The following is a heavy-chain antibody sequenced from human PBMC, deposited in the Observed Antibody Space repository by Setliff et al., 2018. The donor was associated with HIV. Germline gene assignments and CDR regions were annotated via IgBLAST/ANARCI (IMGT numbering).Heavy chain of an antibody. Sequence: SLRLSCAASGFTFSYYTMHWIRQTPDNGLEWVAVISYDGNSQYYADSVKGRFTLSRDNFRNTLYLQMNSLRAEDTAVYYCASHFGYCSSTSCEGYWGQGALVTVSS. CDR3: ASHFGYCSSTSCEGY. CDR1: GFTFSYYT. V-gene: IGHV3-30*04. D-gene: IGHD2-2*01. J-gene: IGHJ4*02. CDR2: ISYDGNSQ.